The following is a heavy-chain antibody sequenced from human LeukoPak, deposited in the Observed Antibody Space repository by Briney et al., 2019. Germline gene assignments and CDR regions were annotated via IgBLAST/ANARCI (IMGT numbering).Heavy chain of an antibody. D-gene: IGHD3-22*01. J-gene: IGHJ4*02. CDR1: GGSISSYY. CDR3: ASGDIREYYDSSGSFDY. CDR2: IYYSGST. V-gene: IGHV4-59*01. Sequence: SETLSLTCTVSGGSISSYYWSWIRQPPGKGLEWIGYIYYSGSTNYNPSLKSRVTISVDTSKNQFSLKLSSVAAADTAVHYCASGDIREYYDSSGSFDYWGQGTLVTVSS.